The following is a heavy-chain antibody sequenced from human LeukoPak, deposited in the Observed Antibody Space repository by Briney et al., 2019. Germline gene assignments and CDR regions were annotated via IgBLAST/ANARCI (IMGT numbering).Heavy chain of an antibody. CDR1: GFTFSSYW. J-gene: IGHJ4*02. V-gene: IGHV3-7*03. CDR2: IKQDGSEK. D-gene: IGHD6-19*01. Sequence: GGSLRLSCAASGFTFSSYWMSWVRQAPGKGLEWVANIKQDGSEKYYVDSVKGRFTISRDDSKNMVYLQMNSLRAEDTAVYFCAREGYSSGWFRLWGQGTLVTVSS. CDR3: AREGYSSGWFRL.